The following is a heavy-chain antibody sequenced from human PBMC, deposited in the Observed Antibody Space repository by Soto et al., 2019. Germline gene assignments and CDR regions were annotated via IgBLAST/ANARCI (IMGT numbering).Heavy chain of an antibody. D-gene: IGHD1-26*01. Sequence: SQTLSLTCAISGDSVSSNSAAWNWIRQSPSRGLEWLGRTYYRSKWYNDYAVSVKSRITINPDTSKNQFSLQLNSVTPEDTAVYYCARDRLPESIVGATDWFDPWGQGTLVTVSS. CDR2: TYYRSKWYN. CDR3: ARDRLPESIVGATDWFDP. CDR1: GDSVSSNSAA. J-gene: IGHJ5*02. V-gene: IGHV6-1*01.